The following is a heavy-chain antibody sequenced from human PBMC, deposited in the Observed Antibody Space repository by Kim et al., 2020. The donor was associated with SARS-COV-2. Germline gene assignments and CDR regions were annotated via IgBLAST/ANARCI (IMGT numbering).Heavy chain of an antibody. CDR3: ARVRGDSSGYYHDY. D-gene: IGHD3-22*01. J-gene: IGHJ4*02. Sequence: AASVKGRFTISRDDSQNSLYLQMNSLKTEDTAVYYCARVRGDSSGYYHDYWGQGTLVTVSS. V-gene: IGHV3-72*01.